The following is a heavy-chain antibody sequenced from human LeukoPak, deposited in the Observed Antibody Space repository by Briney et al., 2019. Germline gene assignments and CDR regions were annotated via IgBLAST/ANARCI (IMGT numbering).Heavy chain of an antibody. CDR3: ARGPSSGAFDI. CDR2: INTNSGGT. CDR1: GYTFTDYF. D-gene: IGHD6-6*01. J-gene: IGHJ3*02. Sequence: ASVKVSCKVSGYTFTDYFMHWLRQAPGQGPEWMGWINTNSGGTKSAHKFLGRVTMTRGTSISTAYMELSRLISDDAAVYYCARGPSSGAFDIWGQGTMVTVSS. V-gene: IGHV1-2*02.